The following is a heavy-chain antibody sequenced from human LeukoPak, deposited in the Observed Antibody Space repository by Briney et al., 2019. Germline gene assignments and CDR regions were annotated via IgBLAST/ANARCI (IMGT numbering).Heavy chain of an antibody. CDR2: IDPSDSYT. CDR3: ARAPDSDSGYDYFDY. D-gene: IGHD5-12*01. CDR1: GSTFTNHW. Sequence: LGESLKISCKGSGSTFTNHWISWVRQLPGKGLEWMGKIDPSDSYTNYSPSFQGHVTISADKSISTAYLQWSSLKASDTAMYYCARAPDSDSGYDYFDYWGQGTLVTVSS. J-gene: IGHJ4*02. V-gene: IGHV5-10-1*01.